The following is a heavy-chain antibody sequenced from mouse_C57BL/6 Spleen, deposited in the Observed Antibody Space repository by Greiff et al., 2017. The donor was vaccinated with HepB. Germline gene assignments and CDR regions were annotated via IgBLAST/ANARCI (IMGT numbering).Heavy chain of an antibody. CDR3: ARSLDGYYNYAMDY. CDR1: GYTFTSYW. J-gene: IGHJ4*01. D-gene: IGHD2-3*01. Sequence: VQLQQSGAELVKPGASVKLSCKASGYTFTSYWMHWVKQRPGRGLEWIGRIDPNSGGTKYNEKFKSKATLTVDKPSSTAYMHLSSLTSEDSAVYYCARSLDGYYNYAMDYWGQGTSVTVSS. CDR2: IDPNSGGT. V-gene: IGHV1-72*01.